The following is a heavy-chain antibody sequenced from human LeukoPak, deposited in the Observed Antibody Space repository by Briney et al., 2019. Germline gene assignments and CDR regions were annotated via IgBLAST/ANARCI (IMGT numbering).Heavy chain of an antibody. CDR2: ISSSSSYI. CDR1: GFTFSSYS. V-gene: IGHV3-21*01. CDR3: ARDQERWLQSPLGY. J-gene: IGHJ4*02. D-gene: IGHD5-24*01. Sequence: GGSLRLSCAASGFTFSSYSMNWVRQAPGKGLEWVSSISSSSSYIYYADSVRGRFTISRDNAKNSLYLQMNSLRAEDTAVYYCARDQERWLQSPLGYWGQGTLVTVSS.